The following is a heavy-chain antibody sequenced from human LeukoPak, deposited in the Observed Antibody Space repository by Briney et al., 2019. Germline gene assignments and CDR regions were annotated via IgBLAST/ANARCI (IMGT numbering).Heavy chain of an antibody. CDR3: ARDYGRFNFDY. D-gene: IGHD3-16*01. J-gene: IGHJ4*02. CDR1: GGSISSGNYY. CDR2: IYTSGST. Sequence: PSQTLSLTCTVSGGSISSGNYYWSWIRQPAGKGLEWIGRIYTSGSTNYNPSLKSRVTISVDTSRNQFFLRLSSVTAADTAVYYCARDYGRFNFDYWGQGNLVSVSS. V-gene: IGHV4-61*02.